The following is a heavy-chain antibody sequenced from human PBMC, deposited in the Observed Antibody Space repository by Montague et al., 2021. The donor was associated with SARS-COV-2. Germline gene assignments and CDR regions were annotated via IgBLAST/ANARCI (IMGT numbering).Heavy chain of an antibody. CDR1: GYSISSGYY. D-gene: IGHD2-15*01. V-gene: IGHV4-38-2*02. CDR2: LYHSGST. CDR3: ARERRYCSGGSCYSGWFDP. J-gene: IGHJ5*02. Sequence: SETLSLTCTVSGYSISSGYYWGWIRQPPGKGLEWIGSLYHSGSTYYNPSLKSRVTITVDTSKNQFSLKLSSVTAADTAVYYCARERRYCSGGSCYSGWFDPGGQGTRVTVSS.